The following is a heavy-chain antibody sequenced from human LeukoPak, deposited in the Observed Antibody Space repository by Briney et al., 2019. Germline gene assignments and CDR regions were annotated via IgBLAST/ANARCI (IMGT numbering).Heavy chain of an antibody. Sequence: PSETLSLTCTVSGGSISGYYWTWIRQPPGEGLEWIGYLHYSGTTNYNPSLKSRVTMSVDTSKNQFPLNLRSVSAADTAVYYCARYYCGGGSCLPDYWGQGTLVTVSS. CDR1: GGSISGYY. V-gene: IGHV4-59*01. J-gene: IGHJ4*02. CDR2: LHYSGTT. D-gene: IGHD2-15*01. CDR3: ARYYCGGGSCLPDY.